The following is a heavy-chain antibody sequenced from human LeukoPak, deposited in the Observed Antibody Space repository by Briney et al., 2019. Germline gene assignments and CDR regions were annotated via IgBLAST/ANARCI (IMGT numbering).Heavy chain of an antibody. V-gene: IGHV3-30*02. Sequence: GGSLTLSCAASGFSFSGYGMHWVRQAPGKGLEWVAFIRYDESHKYYADSVKGRFTISRDNSKNTLYLQMNSLRAEDTAVYYCEGVAAVGNYWGQGTLVTVSS. J-gene: IGHJ4*02. D-gene: IGHD6-13*01. CDR1: GFSFSGYG. CDR3: EGVAAVGNY. CDR2: IRYDESHK.